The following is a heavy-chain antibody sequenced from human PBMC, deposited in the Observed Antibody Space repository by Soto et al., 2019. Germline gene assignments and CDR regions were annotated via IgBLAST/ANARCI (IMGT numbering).Heavy chain of an antibody. J-gene: IGHJ4*02. D-gene: IGHD6-13*01. Sequence: GGSLRLSCAASGFTFISYEMNWGRQAPGKGLEWVSYISSSGGTIYYADSVKGRFTISRDNAKNSLYLQMNSLRAEDTAVYYCARESAAGTADYWGQGTLVTVSS. CDR3: ARESAAGTADY. CDR1: GFTFISYE. CDR2: ISSSGGTI. V-gene: IGHV3-48*03.